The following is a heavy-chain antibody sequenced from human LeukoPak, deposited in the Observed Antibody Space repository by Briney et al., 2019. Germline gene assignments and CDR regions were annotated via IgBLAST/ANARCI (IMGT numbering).Heavy chain of an antibody. Sequence: PSETLSLTCTVSGGSISSYYWSWIRQPPGKGLEWIGYIYYSGSTNYNPSLKSRVTMSVDTSKNQFSLKLSSVTAADTAVYYCARSIVDRITIFGVVIPQSFDYWGQGTLVTVSS. V-gene: IGHV4-59*08. CDR1: GGSISSYY. D-gene: IGHD3-3*01. J-gene: IGHJ4*02. CDR2: IYYSGST. CDR3: ARSIVDRITIFGVVIPQSFDY.